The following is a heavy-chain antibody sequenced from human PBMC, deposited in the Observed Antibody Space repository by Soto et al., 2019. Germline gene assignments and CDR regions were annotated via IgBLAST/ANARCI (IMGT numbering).Heavy chain of an antibody. CDR2: INPNSGGT. CDR1: GYTFTGYY. J-gene: IGHJ4*02. V-gene: IGHV1-2*02. CDR3: ARESSRGSGSYYFDY. D-gene: IGHD1-26*01. Sequence: ASVKVSCKASGYTFTGYYMHWVRQAPGQGLEWMGWINPNSGGTNYAQKFQGRVTMTRDTSISTAYMELSRLRSDDTAVYYCARESSRGSGSYYFDYWGQGTLVTVSS.